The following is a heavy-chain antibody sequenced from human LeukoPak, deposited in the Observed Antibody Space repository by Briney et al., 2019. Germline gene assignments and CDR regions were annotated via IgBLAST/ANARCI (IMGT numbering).Heavy chain of an antibody. D-gene: IGHD6-6*01. J-gene: IGHJ3*02. Sequence: SETLSLTCTVSGGSISSYYWNWIRQPPGKGLEWIGYTYYSGSTNYNPSLKSRVTILVDTSKNQFSLRLRSVTAADTAVYYCAREYSSSSGRRAFDIWGQGTMVTVSS. CDR2: TYYSGST. V-gene: IGHV4-59*08. CDR3: AREYSSSSGRRAFDI. CDR1: GGSISSYY.